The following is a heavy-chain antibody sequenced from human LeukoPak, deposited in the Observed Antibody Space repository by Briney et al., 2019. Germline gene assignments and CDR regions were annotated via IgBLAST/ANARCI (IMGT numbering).Heavy chain of an antibody. D-gene: IGHD2/OR15-2a*01. J-gene: IGHJ5*02. CDR3: AIDHDHENQWFDP. CDR1: GFTFSSYV. Sequence: GGSLRLSCAASGFTFSSYVMSWGRQAPGKGLEWVSTINKNGGETYYADSVKGRFTISRDNSRNTLYLQMNSLRAEDTAVYYCAIDHDHENQWFDPWGQGTLVTVSS. CDR2: INKNGGET. V-gene: IGHV3-23*01.